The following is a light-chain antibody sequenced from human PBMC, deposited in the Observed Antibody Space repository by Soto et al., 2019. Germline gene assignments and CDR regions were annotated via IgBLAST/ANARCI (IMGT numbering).Light chain of an antibody. CDR2: GAS. CDR1: HSISSY. CDR3: KQYNHWPRT. J-gene: IGKJ1*01. Sequence: EIVLAQSPATRSLSPGERATLSCRASHSISSYLAWYQQKPGQAPRLLIYGASTRATDIPARFSGSGSGTEFTLTISSLQSEDSGVYYCKQYNHWPRTFGQGPKV. V-gene: IGKV3-15*01.